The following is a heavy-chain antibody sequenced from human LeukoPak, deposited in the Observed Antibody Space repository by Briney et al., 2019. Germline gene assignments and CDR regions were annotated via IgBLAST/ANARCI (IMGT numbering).Heavy chain of an antibody. CDR3: ARVYSSSWYFSSWYFDL. D-gene: IGHD6-13*01. V-gene: IGHV1-18*01. CDR2: ISAYNGNT. Sequence: ASVKVSCKASGGTFISYAISWVRQAPGQGLEWMGWISAYNGNTNYAQKLQGRVTMTTDTSTSTAYMELRSLRSDDTAVYYCARVYSSSWYFSSWYFDLWGRGTLVTVS. CDR1: GGTFISYA. J-gene: IGHJ2*01.